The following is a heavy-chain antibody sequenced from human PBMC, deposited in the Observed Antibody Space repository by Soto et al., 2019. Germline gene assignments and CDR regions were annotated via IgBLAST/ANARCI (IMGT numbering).Heavy chain of an antibody. J-gene: IGHJ6*03. Sequence: GGSLRLSCGASGFTFSDYYMSWIRQAPGKGLEWVSYISSSGSTIYYADSVKGRFTISRDNAKNSLYLQMNSLRAEDTAVYYCARDGYPRITIFGVVTQRPMDVWGKGTTVTVS. CDR3: ARDGYPRITIFGVVTQRPMDV. CDR2: ISSSGSTI. CDR1: GFTFSDYY. V-gene: IGHV3-11*01. D-gene: IGHD3-3*01.